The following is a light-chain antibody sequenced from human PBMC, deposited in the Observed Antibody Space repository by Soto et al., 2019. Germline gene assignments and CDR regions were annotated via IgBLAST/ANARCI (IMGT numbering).Light chain of an antibody. CDR2: EVT. V-gene: IGLV2-14*01. CDR3: SSYTTSSTRV. Sequence: QSVLTQPASASGSAGQSIAISCTGSSSDVGIYNYVSWYQRHPGKVPKLIIYEVTSRPSGVSIRFSGSKSGNTASLTISGLQPEDEADYYCSSYTTSSTRVFGTGTKVTVL. CDR1: SSDVGIYNY. J-gene: IGLJ1*01.